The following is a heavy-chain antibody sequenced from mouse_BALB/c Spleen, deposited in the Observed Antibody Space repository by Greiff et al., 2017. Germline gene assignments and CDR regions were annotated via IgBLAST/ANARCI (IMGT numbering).Heavy chain of an antibody. V-gene: IGHV1-9*01. Sequence: VQLQQSGAELMKPGASVKISCKATGYTFSSYWIEWVKQRPGHGLEWIGEILPGSGSTNYNEKFKGKATFTADTSSNTAYMQLSSLTSEDSAVYYCARVDYYGSSYAMDYWGQGTSVTVSS. CDR1: GYTFSSYW. D-gene: IGHD1-1*01. CDR3: ARVDYYGSSYAMDY. CDR2: ILPGSGST. J-gene: IGHJ4*01.